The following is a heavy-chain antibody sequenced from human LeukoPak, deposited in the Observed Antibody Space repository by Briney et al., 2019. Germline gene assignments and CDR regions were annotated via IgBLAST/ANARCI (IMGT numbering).Heavy chain of an antibody. V-gene: IGHV1-2*02. D-gene: IGHD2-15*01. CDR1: GYTFTGYY. CDR2: INPNSGGT. J-gene: IGHJ5*02. CDR3: AREELEEYCSGGSCYSNWFDP. Sequence: ASAKVSCKASGYTFTGYYMHWVRQAPGQGLEWMGWINPNSGGTNYAQKFQGRVTMTRDTSISTAYMELSRLRSDDTAVYYCAREELEEYCSGGSCYSNWFDPWGQGTLVTVSS.